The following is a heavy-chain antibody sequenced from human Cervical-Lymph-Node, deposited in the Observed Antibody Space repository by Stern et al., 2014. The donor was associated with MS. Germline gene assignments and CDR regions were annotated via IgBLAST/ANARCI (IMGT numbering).Heavy chain of an antibody. Sequence: QVHLVESGGGVVQPGRSLRLSCAASGFTFSYSTMHWVRQAPGKGLAWVATVSYDGSDEYYPDSVKGRFTISRDNSKNTLYLQVNSLRAEDTGVYFCARDRTVTTYYYYYGMDVWGQGTTVTVSS. CDR2: VSYDGSDE. J-gene: IGHJ6*02. D-gene: IGHD4-11*01. V-gene: IGHV3-30*04. CDR3: ARDRTVTTYYYYYGMDV. CDR1: GFTFSYST.